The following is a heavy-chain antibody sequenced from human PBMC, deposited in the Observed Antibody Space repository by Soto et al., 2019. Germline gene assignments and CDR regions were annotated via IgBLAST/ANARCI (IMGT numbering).Heavy chain of an antibody. CDR1: GFTFTNHW. Sequence: ASVKVSCKASGFTFTNHWTQWVRQAPGQGLEWMGVINPSGDKTSYARRFQGRLTLTTDTSTSTVYMELSSLRSDDTTIYYCARDEPEYDLAWWFDPWG. CDR2: INPSGDKT. V-gene: IGHV1-46*01. J-gene: IGHJ5*02. CDR3: ARDEPEYDLAWWFDP. D-gene: IGHD3-16*01.